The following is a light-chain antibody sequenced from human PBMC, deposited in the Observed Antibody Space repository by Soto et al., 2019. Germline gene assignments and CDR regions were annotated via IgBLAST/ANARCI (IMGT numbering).Light chain of an antibody. Sequence: EIVLTQSPGTLSLSPGERATLSCRASQSVSSNKLAWYQQKPGQAPRLLIYGASSRATGIADRFSGSGSGTDFTLAISRLEPEDFAVYYCQQYGTSPPGLPFGGGTKVELK. CDR1: QSVSSNK. CDR3: QQYGTSPPGLP. CDR2: GAS. V-gene: IGKV3-20*01. J-gene: IGKJ4*01.